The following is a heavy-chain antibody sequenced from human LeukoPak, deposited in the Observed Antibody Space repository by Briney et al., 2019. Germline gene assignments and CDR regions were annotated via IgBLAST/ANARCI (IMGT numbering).Heavy chain of an antibody. CDR2: ICRSSSYI. D-gene: IGHD3-16*01. V-gene: IGHV3-21*01. J-gene: IGHJ4*02. Sequence: GGSLRLSCAASGFSFCRYRMNWVRQAPGKGLEWVSSICRSSSYIYSAESVKGRFTISRDNAKNSLYLQMNSLRVEDTAVYYCSRKSVAGSLLGDLDYWGQGTLVTASS. CDR1: GFSFCRYR. CDR3: SRKSVAGSLLGDLDY.